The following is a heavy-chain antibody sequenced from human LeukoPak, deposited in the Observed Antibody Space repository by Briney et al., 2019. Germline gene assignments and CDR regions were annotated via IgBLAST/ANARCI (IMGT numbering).Heavy chain of an antibody. V-gene: IGHV4-39*01. CDR2: IYYSGST. J-gene: IGHJ4*02. Sequence: PSETLSLTCTVSGGPMSSSSYYWGWIRQPPGKGLEWIGSIYYSGSTYYNPSLKSRVTISVDTSKNQFSLKLSSVTAADTAVYYCAGPTTAGDYWGQGTLVTVSS. CDR3: AGPTTAGDY. CDR1: GGPMSSSSYY. D-gene: IGHD1-1*01.